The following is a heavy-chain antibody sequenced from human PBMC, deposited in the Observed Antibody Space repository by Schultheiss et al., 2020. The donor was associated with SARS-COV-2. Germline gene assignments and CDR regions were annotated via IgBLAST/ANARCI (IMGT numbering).Heavy chain of an antibody. D-gene: IGHD2-2*01. Sequence: GGSLRLSCAASGFTFSDYYMSWIRQAPGKGLEWVSYISSRSSKTEYADSVKGRFTISRDNAKNSLYLQMDSLRAEDTAVYYCARDRDEVAAVQGHGWFDPWGQGTLVTVSS. V-gene: IGHV3-11*06. CDR2: ISSRSSKT. CDR1: GFTFSDYY. J-gene: IGHJ5*02. CDR3: ARDRDEVAAVQGHGWFDP.